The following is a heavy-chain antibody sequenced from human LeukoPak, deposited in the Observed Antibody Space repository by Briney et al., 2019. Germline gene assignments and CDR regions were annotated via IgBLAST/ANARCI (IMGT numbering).Heavy chain of an antibody. Sequence: SETLSLTCTVSGGSISSSSYYWGWIRQPPGKGLEWIGYVYYGGSPTYNYNPSLKSRVTISVDTSKNQLSLRLSSMTAADTAVYFCARIAAAGPFDYWGQGALVTVSS. D-gene: IGHD6-13*01. J-gene: IGHJ4*02. CDR1: GGSISSSSYY. CDR3: ARIAAAGPFDY. CDR2: VYYGGSPTY. V-gene: IGHV4-61*05.